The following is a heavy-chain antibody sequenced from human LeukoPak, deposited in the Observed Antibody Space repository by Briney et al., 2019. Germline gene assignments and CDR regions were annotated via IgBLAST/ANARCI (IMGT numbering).Heavy chain of an antibody. J-gene: IGHJ4*02. V-gene: IGHV4-4*02. Sequence: PSETLSLTCGVSGCSISSTNWWTWVRQPPGEGLEWIGEVHLSGRTNYKPSLESRVTMSVDMSENHIYLKLTSVTAADTAVYYCAREGGPYRPLDYSGQGTLVSVP. CDR3: AREGGPYRPLDY. CDR2: VHLSGRT. CDR1: GCSISSTNW.